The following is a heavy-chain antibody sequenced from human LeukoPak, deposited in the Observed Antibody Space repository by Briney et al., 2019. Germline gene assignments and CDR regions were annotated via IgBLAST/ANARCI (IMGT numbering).Heavy chain of an antibody. CDR1: GFTVSTNY. CDR3: ARGSAYSH. Sequence: PGGSLRLSCAASGFTVSTNYMSWVRQAPGKGLEWVSVIYSGGSTYYADSVKGRFTISRDNSKNMLYLQMNSRRAEDTGVYYCARGSAYSHWGQVTLVTVAS. V-gene: IGHV3-66*02. CDR2: IYSGGST. D-gene: IGHD3-22*01. J-gene: IGHJ4*02.